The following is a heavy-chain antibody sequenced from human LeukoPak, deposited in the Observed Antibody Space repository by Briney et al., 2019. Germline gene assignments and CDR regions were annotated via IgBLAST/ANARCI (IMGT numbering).Heavy chain of an antibody. J-gene: IGHJ4*02. Sequence: ASVKVSCKPSGYSFTGYGISWVRQAPGQGLEWMGWISAYNGNTNYAQKLQGRVTMTTDTSTSTAYMELRSLRSDDTAVYYCARLNSGSFHFDYWGQGTLVTVSS. CDR3: ARLNSGSFHFDY. D-gene: IGHD1-26*01. CDR1: GYSFTGYG. V-gene: IGHV1-18*01. CDR2: ISAYNGNT.